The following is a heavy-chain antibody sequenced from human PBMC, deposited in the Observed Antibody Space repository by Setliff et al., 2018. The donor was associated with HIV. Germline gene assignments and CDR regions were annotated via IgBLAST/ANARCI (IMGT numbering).Heavy chain of an antibody. Sequence: PGGSLRLSCAASGFTFSSYWMHWVRRAPGKGLVWVFGMNTDGSSTRYADFVKGRFTISRDNAKNMLYLQMNSLSADDTAVYYCAREKFENGDYEFVSTFDSWGQGTLVTVSS. D-gene: IGHD4-17*01. CDR3: AREKFENGDYEFVSTFDS. CDR1: GFTFSSYW. CDR2: MNTDGSST. V-gene: IGHV3-74*01. J-gene: IGHJ4*02.